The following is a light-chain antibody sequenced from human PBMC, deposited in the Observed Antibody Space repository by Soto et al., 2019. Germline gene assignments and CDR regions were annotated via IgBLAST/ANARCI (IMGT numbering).Light chain of an antibody. J-gene: IGLJ2*01. Sequence: QAVVTQPPSTSGTPGQRVTISCSGSSSNIGSNTVHWYQQIPGTAPKLLIYTNTQRSSGVSDRFSGSKSDTSASRVISGLQSEDEADYYCATWENGLTGVVFGGGTQLTVL. V-gene: IGLV1-44*01. CDR2: TNT. CDR3: ATWENGLTGVV. CDR1: SSNIGSNT.